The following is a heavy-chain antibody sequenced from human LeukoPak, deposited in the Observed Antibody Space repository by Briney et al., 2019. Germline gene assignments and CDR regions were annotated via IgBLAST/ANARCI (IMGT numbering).Heavy chain of an antibody. V-gene: IGHV3-21*01. CDR1: GFIFDDYG. J-gene: IGHJ4*02. Sequence: GGSLRLSCAASGFIFDDYGMNWVRQAPGKGLEWVSSISSTSNYIYYADSVKGRFTISRDNAKTSLYLQMNSLRAEDTAVYYCARDDRYSYGYSQSGHFDYWGQGILVTVSS. CDR3: ARDDRYSYGYSQSGHFDY. D-gene: IGHD5-18*01. CDR2: ISSTSNYI.